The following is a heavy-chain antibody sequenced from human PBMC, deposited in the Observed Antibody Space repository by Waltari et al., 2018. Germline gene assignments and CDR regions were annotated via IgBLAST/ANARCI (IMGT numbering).Heavy chain of an antibody. J-gene: IGHJ3*02. Sequence: EVQLVQSGAEVIKPGESLQIPCKGSRYSFTSYWIGWVRQRPGKCLEWRGIVYPGDADTRYSPSIQGKVTFSAEKSISTAYLQWSSLKASDTAMYYWACVNSGSYDDAFDIWGQGTMVTVSS. CDR1: RYSFTSYW. V-gene: IGHV5-51*01. CDR2: VYPGDADT. CDR3: ACVNSGSYDDAFDI. D-gene: IGHD1-26*01.